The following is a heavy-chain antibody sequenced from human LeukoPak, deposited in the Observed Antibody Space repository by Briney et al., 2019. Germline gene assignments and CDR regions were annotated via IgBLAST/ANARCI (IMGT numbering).Heavy chain of an antibody. CDR1: GGSFSGYY. J-gene: IGHJ3*02. V-gene: IGHV4-34*01. CDR3: ARVHYCSGGSCYRAFDI. CDR2: INHSGST. Sequence: SETLSLTCAVYGGSFSGYYWSWIRQPPGKGLEWIGEINHSGSTNYNPSLKSRVTISVDTSKNQFSLKLSSVTAADTAVYYCARVHYCSGGSCYRAFDIWGQGTMVTVSS. D-gene: IGHD2-15*01.